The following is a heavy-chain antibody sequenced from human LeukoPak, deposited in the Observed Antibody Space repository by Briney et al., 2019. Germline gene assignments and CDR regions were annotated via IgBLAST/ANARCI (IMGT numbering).Heavy chain of an antibody. J-gene: IGHJ5*02. CDR1: GYTFTGYY. D-gene: IGHD1-7*01. CDR3: AAYSNWNYGGLNWFDP. V-gene: IGHV1-8*02. CDR2: MNPNTGNT. Sequence: ASVKVSCKASGYTFTGYYMHWVRQAPGQGLEWLGWMNPNTGNTGYAQKFQGRVTMTEDTSTDTAYMELSSLRSEDTAVYYCAAYSNWNYGGLNWFDPWGQGTLVTVSS.